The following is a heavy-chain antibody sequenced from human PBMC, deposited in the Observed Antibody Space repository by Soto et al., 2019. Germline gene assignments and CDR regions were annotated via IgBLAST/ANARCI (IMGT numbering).Heavy chain of an antibody. CDR3: AREYHCSGGSCYHFYYGMDV. J-gene: IGHJ6*02. V-gene: IGHV1-46*01. D-gene: IGHD2-15*01. CDR2: INPSGGST. Sequence: SVKVSCKAPADTFTSYYIHWVRQAPGQGLEWMGIINPSGGSTSYAQKFQGRVTMTRDTSTSTVYMELSSLRSEDTAVYYCAREYHCSGGSCYHFYYGMDVWGQGNTVTVSS. CDR1: ADTFTSYY.